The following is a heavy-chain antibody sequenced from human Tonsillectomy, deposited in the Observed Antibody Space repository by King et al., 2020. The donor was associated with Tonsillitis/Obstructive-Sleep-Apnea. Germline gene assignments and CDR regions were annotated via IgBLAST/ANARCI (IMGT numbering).Heavy chain of an antibody. Sequence: VQLVESGGGLVKPGGSLRLSCAASGFTFSNAWMNWVRQAPGKGLEWVGRIKSKTDGGTKDYAAPVKGRFTISRDDSKNTLYLQMNSLKTEETAVYYCTTSNLYYYDSSGYYDYAFDIWGQGTMVTVSS. J-gene: IGHJ3*02. D-gene: IGHD3-22*01. CDR3: TTSNLYYYDSSGYYDYAFDI. V-gene: IGHV3-15*07. CDR1: GFTFSNAW. CDR2: IKSKTDGGTK.